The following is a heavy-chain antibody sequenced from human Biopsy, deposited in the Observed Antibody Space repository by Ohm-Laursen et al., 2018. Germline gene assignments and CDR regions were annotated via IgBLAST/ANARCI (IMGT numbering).Heavy chain of an antibody. J-gene: IGHJ2*01. CDR2: VYYTGST. CDR1: GDSISSYY. Sequence: SDTLSLTCAVSGDSISSYYWSWIRQPPGKGLQWIGYVYYTGSTDYNPSLQSRVTISVDTSKNHFSLRLRSATPADTAIYYCARDRGYYSDRTVPGYFDLWGRGTLVTVSS. V-gene: IGHV4-59*01. CDR3: ARDRGYYSDRTVPGYFDL. D-gene: IGHD3-22*01.